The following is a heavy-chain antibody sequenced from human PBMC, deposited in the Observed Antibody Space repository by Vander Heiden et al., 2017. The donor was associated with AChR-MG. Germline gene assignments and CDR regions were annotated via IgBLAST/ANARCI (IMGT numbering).Heavy chain of an antibody. CDR1: GYTLTELS. V-gene: IGHV1-24*01. CDR2: FDPEDGET. Sequence: QVQLVQSGAEVKKPGASVKVSCKVSGYTLTELSMHWVRQAPGKGLEWMGGFDPEDGETIYAQKFQGRVTMTEDTSTDTAYMELSSLRSEDTAVYYCATGGSTSKTGGYYYYGMDVWGQGTTVTVSS. CDR3: ATGGSTSKTGGYYYYGMDV. D-gene: IGHD2-2*01. J-gene: IGHJ6*02.